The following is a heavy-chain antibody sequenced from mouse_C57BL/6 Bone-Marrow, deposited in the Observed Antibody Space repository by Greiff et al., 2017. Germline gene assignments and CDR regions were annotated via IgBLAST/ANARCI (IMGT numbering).Heavy chain of an antibody. D-gene: IGHD2-1*01. V-gene: IGHV5-17*01. Sequence: EVKLMESGGGLVKPGGSLKLSCAASGFTFSDYGMHWVRQAPEKGLEWVAYISSGSSTIYYADTVKGRFTISRDNAKNTLFLQMTNLRSEDTAMYYCARALYYNAMDYWGQGTSVTVSS. J-gene: IGHJ4*01. CDR2: ISSGSSTI. CDR1: GFTFSDYG. CDR3: ARALYYNAMDY.